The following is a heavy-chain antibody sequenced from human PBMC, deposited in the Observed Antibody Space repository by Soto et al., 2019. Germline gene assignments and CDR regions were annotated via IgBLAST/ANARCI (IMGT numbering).Heavy chain of an antibody. CDR3: ARHDYFYYCMDV. CDR1: GGSISSSNYY. Sequence: SETLSLTCTVSGGSISSSNYYWAWIRQPPGKGLEWIGSIYYSGYTYYNRSLKSRVTISGDTSKNQFSLKLTSVTAADTAVYYCARHDYFYYCMDVWGKGATVTVSS. V-gene: IGHV4-39*01. J-gene: IGHJ6*03. CDR2: IYYSGYT.